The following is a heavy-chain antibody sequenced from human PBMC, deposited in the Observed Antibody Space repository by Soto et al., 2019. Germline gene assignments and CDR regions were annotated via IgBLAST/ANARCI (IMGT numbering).Heavy chain of an antibody. J-gene: IGHJ4*02. CDR3: ARKNDILTAGDSIDYFDH. CDR1: GYSFSSYY. CDR2: IYPGDSDT. D-gene: IGHD2-21*02. V-gene: IGHV5-51*01. Sequence: EVQLVQSAAEVKKPGESLKISCKASGYSFSSYYIGWWRQMPGKGLEWMGIIYPGDSDTTYNPSFEGQVTISADKSISTAYLQWTSLKASDTAMYFCARKNDILTAGDSIDYFDHWGQGTLVTVSS.